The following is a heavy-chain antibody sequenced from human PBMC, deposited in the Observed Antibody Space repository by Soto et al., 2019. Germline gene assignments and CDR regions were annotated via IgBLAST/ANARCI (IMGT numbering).Heavy chain of an antibody. Sequence: GGSLRLSCAASGFTFSSYAMHWVRQAPGKGLEWVAVISYDGSNKYYADSVKGRFTISRDNSKNTLYLQMNSLRAEDTAVYYCARGAQGSLLGYCSSTSCPGNEYFQHWGQGTLGTVAA. CDR3: ARGAQGSLLGYCSSTSCPGNEYFQH. CDR2: ISYDGSNK. J-gene: IGHJ1*01. D-gene: IGHD2-2*01. CDR1: GFTFSSYA. V-gene: IGHV3-30-3*01.